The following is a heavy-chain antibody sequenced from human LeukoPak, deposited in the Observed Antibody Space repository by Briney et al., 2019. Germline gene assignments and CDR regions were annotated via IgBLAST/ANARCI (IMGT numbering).Heavy chain of an antibody. CDR2: ISYDGSNK. Sequence: GGSLRLSCAASGFTFSSYAMHWVRQAPGKGLEWVAVISYDGSNKYYADSVKGRFTISRDNSKNTLYLQMNGLRAEDTAVYYCAGEILSGYYMDVWGKGTTVTVSS. J-gene: IGHJ6*03. D-gene: IGHD2/OR15-2a*01. CDR1: GFTFSSYA. CDR3: AGEILSGYYMDV. V-gene: IGHV3-30*04.